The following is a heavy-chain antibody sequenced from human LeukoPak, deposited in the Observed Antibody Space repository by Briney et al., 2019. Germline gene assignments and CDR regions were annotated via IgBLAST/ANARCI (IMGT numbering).Heavy chain of an antibody. CDR2: VYYSGST. Sequence: PSETLSLTCTVSGGSISSSSYYWGWIRQPPGKGLEWIGSVYYSGSTYYNPSLKSRVTISLDTSKNQFALKLRSVNAADTAVYYCAHFRGGAFDFWGQGTMVTVSA. CDR1: GGSISSSSYY. J-gene: IGHJ3*01. V-gene: IGHV4-39*01. D-gene: IGHD3-16*01. CDR3: AHFRGGAFDF.